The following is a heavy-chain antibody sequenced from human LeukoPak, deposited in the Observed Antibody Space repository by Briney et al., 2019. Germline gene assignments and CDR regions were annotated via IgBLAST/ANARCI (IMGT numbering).Heavy chain of an antibody. Sequence: SETLSLTCTVSGVSISSSNSYWGWIRQPPGKGLEWIGSIYYSGNTYYNASLKSQVSISIDTSKNQFSLRLTSVTAADTAVYYCARQTGSGLFILPGGQGTLLTVSS. CDR2: IYYSGNT. V-gene: IGHV4-39*01. J-gene: IGHJ4*02. D-gene: IGHD3/OR15-3a*01. CDR3: ARQTGSGLFILP. CDR1: GVSISSSNSY.